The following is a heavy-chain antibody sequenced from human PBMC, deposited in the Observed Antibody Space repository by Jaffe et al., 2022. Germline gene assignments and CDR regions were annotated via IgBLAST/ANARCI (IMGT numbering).Heavy chain of an antibody. Sequence: QVQLQESGPGLVKPSETLSLTCTVSGDSVSSDNYYWSWIRQPPGKGLEWIGNIYYSGSTNYNPSLKSRVTISVDTSKNQFSLKLSSVTAADTAVYYCARHYGSGSYYSLPLLYYFDYWGQGTLVTVSS. J-gene: IGHJ4*02. CDR1: GDSVSSDNYY. D-gene: IGHD3-10*01. CDR2: IYYSGST. V-gene: IGHV4-61*01. CDR3: ARHYGSGSYYSLPLLYYFDY.